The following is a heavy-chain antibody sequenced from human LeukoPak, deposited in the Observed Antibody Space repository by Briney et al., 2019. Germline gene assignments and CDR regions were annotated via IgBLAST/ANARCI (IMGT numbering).Heavy chain of an antibody. CDR3: ASYKAAAGILKFLGRPYYFDY. CDR1: GFTFSSYE. D-gene: IGHD6-13*01. J-gene: IGHJ4*02. CDR2: ISSSGSTI. Sequence: GGSLRLSCAASGFTFSSYEMNWVRQAPGKGLEWVSYISSSGSTIYYADSVKGRFTISRDNAKNTLYLQMNSLRAEDTAVYYCASYKAAAGILKFLGRPYYFDYWGQGTLVTVSS. V-gene: IGHV3-48*03.